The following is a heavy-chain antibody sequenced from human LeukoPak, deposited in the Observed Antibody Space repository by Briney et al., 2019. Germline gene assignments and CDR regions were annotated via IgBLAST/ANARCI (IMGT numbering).Heavy chain of an antibody. CDR1: GFTFSSYG. CDR3: ARGDSSSWYWLDY. Sequence: GRSLRLSCAASGFTFSSYGMHWVRQAPGKGLEWVAVIWYDGSNKYYADSVKGRFTISRDNSKNTLYLQMNSLRAEDTAVYYCARGDSSSWYWLDYWGQGTLVTVSS. J-gene: IGHJ4*02. V-gene: IGHV3-33*01. D-gene: IGHD6-13*01. CDR2: IWYDGSNK.